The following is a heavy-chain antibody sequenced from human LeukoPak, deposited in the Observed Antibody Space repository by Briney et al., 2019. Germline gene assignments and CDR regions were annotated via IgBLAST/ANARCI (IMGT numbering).Heavy chain of an antibody. V-gene: IGHV4-39*01. CDR3: ARHPERYSYFDY. J-gene: IGHJ4*02. Sequence: SETLSLTCTVSGGSISSSSYYWGWIRQPPGKGLEWVGSIYYTGSAYYNPSLKSRVTMSVDTSKNQFSLRLSSVTAADTAVYSCARHPERYSYFDYWGQGTLVTVSS. CDR2: IYYTGSA. CDR1: GGSISSSSYY. D-gene: IGHD5-18*01.